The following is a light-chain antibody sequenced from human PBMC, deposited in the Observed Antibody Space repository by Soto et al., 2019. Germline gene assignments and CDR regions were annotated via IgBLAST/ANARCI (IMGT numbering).Light chain of an antibody. CDR3: QQRSNWPPGYT. J-gene: IGKJ2*01. V-gene: IGKV3-11*01. Sequence: ETVLTQSPATLSLSPGERATLSCRACQSVTTYLAWYQQKPGQAPRLLIYDVSNRATGIPARFSGSGSGTDFTLTISSLEPEDFAVYYCQQRSNWPPGYTFGQGTKLEIK. CDR1: QSVTTY. CDR2: DVS.